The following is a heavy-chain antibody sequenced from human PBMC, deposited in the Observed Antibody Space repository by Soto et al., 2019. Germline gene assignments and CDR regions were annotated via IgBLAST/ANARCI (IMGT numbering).Heavy chain of an antibody. J-gene: IGHJ4*02. CDR1: GDSLRRGFHH. CDR3: ARGTVYYCPNDKCGFFFDH. V-gene: IGHV4-31*03. D-gene: IGHD2-8*01. CDR2: IDTNGDT. Sequence: QVHLQESGSGLLKPSQTLSLDCSVSGDSLRRGFHHWSWIRQTPGKGLQLIGYIDTNGDTHYDPSLRNRLNMSIVTTESRFSLNVTSVTAADTAVYYCARGTVYYCPNDKCGFFFDHWGQGALVTVTS.